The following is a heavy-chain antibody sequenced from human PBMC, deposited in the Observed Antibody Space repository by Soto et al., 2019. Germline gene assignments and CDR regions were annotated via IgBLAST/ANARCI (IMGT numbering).Heavy chain of an antibody. J-gene: IGHJ6*02. Sequence: QLQLQESGPRLVKPSETLSLTCSVSGGSISSSSYSWGWIRQPPGKGLEWIGTIYYSGSTHYNPSLEGRVARSAATPNHQLSPRLCSVTAADTAVYYCGRQPGHCGSTTCFGYYSVDVWGRGTTVTVS. D-gene: IGHD2-2*01. CDR2: IYYSGST. CDR3: GRQPGHCGSTTCFGYYSVDV. V-gene: IGHV4-39*01. CDR1: GGSISSSSYS.